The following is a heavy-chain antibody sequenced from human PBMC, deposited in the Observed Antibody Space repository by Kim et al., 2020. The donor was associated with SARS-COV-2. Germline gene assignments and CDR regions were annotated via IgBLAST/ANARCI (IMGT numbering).Heavy chain of an antibody. D-gene: IGHD6-19*01. J-gene: IGHJ6*02. V-gene: IGHV5-51*01. CDR3: ARTRLVDYYYYGMDV. CDR2: IYPGDSDT. Sequence: GESLKISRKGSGYSFTSYWIGWVRQMPGKGLEWMGIIYPGDSDTRYSPSFQGQVTISADKSISTAYLQWSSLKASDTAMYYCARTRLVDYYYYGMDVWGQGATVTVSS. CDR1: GYSFTSYW.